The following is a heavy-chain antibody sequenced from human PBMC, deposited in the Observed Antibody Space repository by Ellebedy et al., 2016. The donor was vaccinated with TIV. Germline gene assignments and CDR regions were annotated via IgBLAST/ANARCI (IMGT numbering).Heavy chain of an antibody. CDR3: ATSAVGHSHGYYFDY. CDR1: GFTFSNYA. Sequence: GESLKISCAASGFTFSNYAMCWVRQAPGKGLEWVTLISYDGSEKYNADSVKGRFTISRDNSKNTVYLQMNSLRAEDTAVYYCATSAVGHSHGYYFDYWGQGTLVTVSA. D-gene: IGHD3-22*01. CDR2: ISYDGSEK. V-gene: IGHV3-30-3*01. J-gene: IGHJ4*02.